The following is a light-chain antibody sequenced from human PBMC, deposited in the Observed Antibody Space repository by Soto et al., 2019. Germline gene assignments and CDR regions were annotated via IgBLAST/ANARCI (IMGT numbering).Light chain of an antibody. Sequence: QSALTQPASVSGSPGQSITISCIGTSSDIGNNNFLSWYQQHPGKVPKLLISERSQRPSGVSDRFSASKSGNTASLTISGLQAEDEAEYYCCSYTDSRTYALGTGTKLTVL. V-gene: IGLV2-23*01. J-gene: IGLJ1*01. CDR1: SSDIGNNNF. CDR2: ERS. CDR3: CSYTDSRTYA.